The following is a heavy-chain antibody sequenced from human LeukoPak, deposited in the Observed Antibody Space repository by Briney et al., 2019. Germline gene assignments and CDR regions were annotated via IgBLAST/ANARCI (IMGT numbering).Heavy chain of an antibody. CDR3: AREAYGD. V-gene: IGHV3-53*01. D-gene: IGHD3-10*01. Sequence: GGSLRLSCAASGFTVSSNYMSWVRQAPGKGLEWVSVIYSGGSTYYPDSVTGRFTISRDNSKNTLYLQMNSLRVEDTAVYYCAREAYGDWGQGTLVTVSS. CDR2: IYSGGST. CDR1: GFTVSSNY. J-gene: IGHJ4*02.